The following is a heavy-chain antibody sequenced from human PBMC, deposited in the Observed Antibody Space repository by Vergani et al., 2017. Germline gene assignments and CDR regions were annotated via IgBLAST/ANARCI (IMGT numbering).Heavy chain of an antibody. J-gene: IGHJ4*02. CDR3: AKDQRSVSGGPIDY. CDR1: GFTFSSYA. D-gene: IGHD1-26*01. V-gene: IGHV3-23*01. CDR2: ISGSGGST. Sequence: EVQLLESGGGLVQPGGSLRLSCAASGFTFSSYAMSWVRQAPGKGLEWVSTISGSGGSTYYADSVKGRFTISRDNSKNTLYLQMNSLRAEDTAVYYCAKDQRSVSGGPIDYWGQGTLVTVSS.